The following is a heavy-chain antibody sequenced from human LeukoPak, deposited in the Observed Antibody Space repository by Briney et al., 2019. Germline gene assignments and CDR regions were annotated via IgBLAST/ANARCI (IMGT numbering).Heavy chain of an antibody. J-gene: IGHJ4*02. Sequence: VSVKVSCKASGYTFTSYGISWVRQAPGQGLEWMGWISIYTGNTKYGEKFQGRATMTRDTSTSTAYMEVRSLRSDDTAVYYCARVRSTALTAYPGYFDYWGQGTLVTVSS. V-gene: IGHV1-18*04. D-gene: IGHD2-2*01. CDR3: ARVRSTALTAYPGYFDY. CDR1: GYTFTSYG. CDR2: ISIYTGNT.